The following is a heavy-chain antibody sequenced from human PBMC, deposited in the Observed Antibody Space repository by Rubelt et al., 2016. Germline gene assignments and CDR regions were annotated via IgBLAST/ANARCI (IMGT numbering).Heavy chain of an antibody. CDR1: GFTFGRSW. CDR3: ARRMSALGYYYGMDV. D-gene: IGHD3-16*01. CDR2: INENGRRV. J-gene: IGHJ6*02. Sequence: VQLVESGGGVVQPGRSLRLSCAASGFTFGRSWMHWVRQVPGKGLVWVSRINENGRRVDYADSVKGRFTISRDNAKTTLYLQRNSLRAEDTAVYYCARRMSALGYYYGMDVWGQGTTVTVSS. V-gene: IGHV3-74*02.